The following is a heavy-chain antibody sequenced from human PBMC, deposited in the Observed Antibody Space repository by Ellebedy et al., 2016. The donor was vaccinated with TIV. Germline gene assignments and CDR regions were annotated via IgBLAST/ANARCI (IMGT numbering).Heavy chain of an antibody. V-gene: IGHV3-33*03. CDR3: ARGPAPYDTRGLSF. CDR1: GFTFSIYG. D-gene: IGHD3-22*01. Sequence: PGGSLRLSCAASGFTFSIYGIHWVRQAPGKGLEWVALIWSDGGNKSYADSVKGRFTISRDNSKNPLYLQMNSLRPEDTAMYYCARGPAPYDTRGLSFWGQGTLVSVSS. J-gene: IGHJ1*01. CDR2: IWSDGGNK.